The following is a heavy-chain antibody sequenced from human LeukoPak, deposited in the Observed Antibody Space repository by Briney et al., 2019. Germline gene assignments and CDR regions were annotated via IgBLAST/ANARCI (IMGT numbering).Heavy chain of an antibody. V-gene: IGHV3-49*04. CDR2: IRSKAYGGTT. CDR1: GFTFSGFA. Sequence: GSLRLSCAASGFTFSGFAMSWVRQAPGKGLEWVGFIRSKAYGGTTEYAASVKGRFTISRDDSKSIAYLQMNSLKTEDTAVYYCTRDKDTAMVTFYYYYMDVWGKGTTVTVSS. CDR3: TRDKDTAMVTFYYYYMDV. D-gene: IGHD5-18*01. J-gene: IGHJ6*03.